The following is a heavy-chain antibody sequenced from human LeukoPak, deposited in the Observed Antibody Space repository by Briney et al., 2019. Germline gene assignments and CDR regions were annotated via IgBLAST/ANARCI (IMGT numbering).Heavy chain of an antibody. V-gene: IGHV1-18*01. CDR2: ISAYNGNT. CDR3: ARNTYHYDSSGYYSY. CDR1: GYTFTSYG. J-gene: IGHJ4*02. Sequence: ASVKVSCKASGYTFTSYGISWVRQAPGQGLEWMGWISAYNGNTNYAQKLQGRVTMTTDTSTSTAYMELRSLRSDDTAVYYCARNTYHYDSSGYYSYWGQGTLVTVSS. D-gene: IGHD3-22*01.